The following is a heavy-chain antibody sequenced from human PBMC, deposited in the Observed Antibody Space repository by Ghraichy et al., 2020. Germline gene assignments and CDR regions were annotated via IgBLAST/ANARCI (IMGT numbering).Heavy chain of an antibody. Sequence: SETLSLTCTVSGGSISSSSYYWGWIRQPPGKGLEWIGSIYYSGSTYYNPSLKSRVTISVDTSKNQFSLKLSSVTTADTAVYYCARPLGYSSGRDAFDIWGQGTMVTVSS. J-gene: IGHJ3*02. CDR3: ARPLGYSSGRDAFDI. D-gene: IGHD6-19*01. CDR2: IYYSGST. V-gene: IGHV4-39*01. CDR1: GGSISSSSYY.